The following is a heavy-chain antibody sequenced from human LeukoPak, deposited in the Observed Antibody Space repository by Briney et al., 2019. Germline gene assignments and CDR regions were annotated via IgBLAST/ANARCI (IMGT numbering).Heavy chain of an antibody. D-gene: IGHD3-9*01. J-gene: IGHJ6*02. CDR3: ARVLRYFDWLFRYYYGMDV. V-gene: IGHV1-8*01. CDR1: GYTFTSYD. CDR2: MNPNSGNT. Sequence: ASATVSCTASGYTFTSYDINWVRQATGQGLEWMGWMNPNSGNTGYAQKFQGRVTMTRNTSISTAYMELSSLRSEDTAVYYCARVLRYFDWLFRYYYGMDVWGQGTTVTVSS.